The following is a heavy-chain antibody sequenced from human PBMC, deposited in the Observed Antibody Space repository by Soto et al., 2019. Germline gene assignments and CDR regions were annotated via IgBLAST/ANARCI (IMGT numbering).Heavy chain of an antibody. CDR3: ARSPNYYYYGFDV. Sequence: SETLSLNCTVSGGSVSSGDYFWSWLRQSPGKRLEWIAYIYYSGSTNYNPSLKSRATISVDTSKSQVSLTLTSMTAADAALYYCARSPNYYYYGFDVWGQGTAVTVSS. V-gene: IGHV4-61*08. CDR2: IYYSGST. D-gene: IGHD3-10*01. J-gene: IGHJ6*02. CDR1: GGSVSSGDYF.